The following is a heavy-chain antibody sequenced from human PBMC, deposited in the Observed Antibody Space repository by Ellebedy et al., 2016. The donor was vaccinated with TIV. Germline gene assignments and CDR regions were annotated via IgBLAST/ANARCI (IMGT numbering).Heavy chain of an antibody. CDR3: ARGDSGSYSGFWVY. V-gene: IGHV1-2*02. CDR1: GYTFTGYY. Sequence: ASVKVSCKASGYTFTGYYMHWVRQAPGQGLEWMGWINPNSGGTNYAQKFQGRVTMTRDTSISTAYMELSRLRSDDTAVYYCARGDSGSYSGFWVYWGQGTLVTVSS. D-gene: IGHD1-26*01. CDR2: INPNSGGT. J-gene: IGHJ4*02.